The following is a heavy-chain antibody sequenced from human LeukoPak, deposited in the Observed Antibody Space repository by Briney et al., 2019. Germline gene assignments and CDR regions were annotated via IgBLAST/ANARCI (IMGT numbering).Heavy chain of an antibody. Sequence: GGSLRLSCAASGFTFSNSGMHWVRQAPGKGLEWVAVIWYDGSNKYYADSVKGRFTISRDNSKNTLYLQMNSLRAEDTAVYYCARDYYYDSSGFYGPWGQGTLVTVSS. CDR2: IWYDGSNK. CDR1: GFTFSNSG. J-gene: IGHJ5*02. D-gene: IGHD3-22*01. V-gene: IGHV3-33*01. CDR3: ARDYYYDSSGFYGP.